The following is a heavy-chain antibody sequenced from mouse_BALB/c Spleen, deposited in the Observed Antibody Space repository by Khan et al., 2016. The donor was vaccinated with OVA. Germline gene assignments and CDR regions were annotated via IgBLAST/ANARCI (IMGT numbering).Heavy chain of an antibody. D-gene: IGHD3-1*01. V-gene: IGHV9-3-1*01. Sequence: QIQLVQSGPELKKPGETVKISCKASGYTFTNYGMNWVKQAPGKDLKWMGWINTYTGEPTYADDFKGRFAFSLETSVNTAYLQINNLKNEDTATYVCASGQYFGSYWYFDVWGAGTTVTVSS. CDR3: ASGQYFGSYWYFDV. CDR2: INTYTGEP. CDR1: GYTFTNYG. J-gene: IGHJ1*01.